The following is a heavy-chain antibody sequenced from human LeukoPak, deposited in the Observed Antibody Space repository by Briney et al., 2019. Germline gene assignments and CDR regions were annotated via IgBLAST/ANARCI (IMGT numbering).Heavy chain of an antibody. CDR3: ARGGESRYFDNWYDS. CDR1: GFTFSSYS. J-gene: IGHJ5*01. D-gene: IGHD3-9*01. CDR2: INRLSTSI. Sequence: GGSLRLSCATSGFTFSSYSMNWVRQAPGKGLEWVSSINRLSTSIWYAESVKGRFNISRDNAKNSLSLQMNSLRVEDTAVYYCARGGESRYFDNWYDSWGQGTLVTVSS. V-gene: IGHV3-21*01.